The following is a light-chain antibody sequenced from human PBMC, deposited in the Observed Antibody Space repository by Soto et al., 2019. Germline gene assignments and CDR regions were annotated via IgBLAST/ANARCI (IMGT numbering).Light chain of an antibody. V-gene: IGKV3-20*01. CDR2: GTS. Sequence: EIVLTQSPGTLSLSPGDRATLSCRANQSVSSYYLAWFQQKPGQAPRLLIYGTSSRATGIPDRFSGSGSGTDFTLTISRLEPEDFAVYYCQQCGSSPWTFGQGTKVEIK. J-gene: IGKJ1*01. CDR3: QQCGSSPWT. CDR1: QSVSSYY.